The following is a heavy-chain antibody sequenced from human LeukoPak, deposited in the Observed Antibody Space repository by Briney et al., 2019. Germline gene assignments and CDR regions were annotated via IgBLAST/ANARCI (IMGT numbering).Heavy chain of an antibody. CDR2: ISYDGSNK. CDR3: ARGSSKLTIVVVPAAYDAFDI. J-gene: IGHJ3*02. CDR1: GFTFSSYA. Sequence: GRSLRLSCAASGFTFSSYAMHWVRQAPGKGLEWVAVISYDGSNKYYADSVKGRFTISRDNSKNTLYLQMNSLRAEDTAVYYCARGSSKLTIVVVPAAYDAFDIWGQGTMVTVSS. V-gene: IGHV3-30-3*01. D-gene: IGHD2-2*01.